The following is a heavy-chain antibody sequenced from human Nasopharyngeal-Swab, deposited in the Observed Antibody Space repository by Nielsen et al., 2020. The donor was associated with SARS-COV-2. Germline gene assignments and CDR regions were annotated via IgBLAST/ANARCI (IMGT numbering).Heavy chain of an antibody. Sequence: ASVKVSCKASGYTFTGYYMHWVRQAPGQGLEWMGWINPNSGGTIYAQKFQGRVTMTEDTSTDTAYMELSSLRSEDTAVYYCATEWAYLRNSGSFRYLGYWGQGTLVTVSS. V-gene: IGHV1-2*02. CDR1: GYTFTGYY. CDR3: ATEWAYLRNSGSFRYLGY. D-gene: IGHD1-26*01. CDR2: INPNSGGT. J-gene: IGHJ4*02.